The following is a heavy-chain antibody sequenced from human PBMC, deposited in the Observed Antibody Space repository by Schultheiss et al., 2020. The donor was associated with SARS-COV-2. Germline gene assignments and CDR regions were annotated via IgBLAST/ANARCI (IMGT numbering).Heavy chain of an antibody. D-gene: IGHD1-26*01. CDR2: ISYDGSNK. Sequence: GESLKISCAASGFTFSSYSMNWARQAPGKGLEWVAVISYDGSNKYYADSVKGRFTISRDNSKNTLYLQMNSLRAEDTAVYYCARGKSGSYQPGDYWGQGTLVTVSS. CDR1: GFTFSSYS. V-gene: IGHV3-30*03. CDR3: ARGKSGSYQPGDY. J-gene: IGHJ4*02.